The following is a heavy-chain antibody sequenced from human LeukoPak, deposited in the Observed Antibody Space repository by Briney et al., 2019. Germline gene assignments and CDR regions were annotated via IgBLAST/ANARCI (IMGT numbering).Heavy chain of an antibody. V-gene: IGHV3-33*01. Sequence: GGSLRLSCAASGFTFSSYGMHWVRQAPGKGLEWVAVIWYDGSNKYYADSVKGRFTISRDNSKNTLYLQMNSLRAEDTAVYYCARDVYSGYAISYYFDYWGQGTLVIVSS. J-gene: IGHJ4*02. CDR1: GFTFSSYG. CDR3: ARDVYSGYAISYYFDY. CDR2: IWYDGSNK. D-gene: IGHD5-12*01.